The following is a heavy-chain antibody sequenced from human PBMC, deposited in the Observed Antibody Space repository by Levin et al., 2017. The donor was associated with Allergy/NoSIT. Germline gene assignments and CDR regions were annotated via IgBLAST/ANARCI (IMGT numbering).Heavy chain of an antibody. V-gene: IGHV4-31*03. J-gene: IGHJ3*02. CDR3: ASGGQLGGAFDI. D-gene: IGHD6-6*01. CDR2: IYYSGST. Sequence: SETLSLTCTVSGGSISSGGYYWSWIRQHPGKGLEWIGYIYYSGSTYYNPSLKSRVTISVDTSKNQFSLKLSSVTAADTAVYYCASGGQLGGAFDIWGQGTMVTVSS. CDR1: GGSISSGGYY.